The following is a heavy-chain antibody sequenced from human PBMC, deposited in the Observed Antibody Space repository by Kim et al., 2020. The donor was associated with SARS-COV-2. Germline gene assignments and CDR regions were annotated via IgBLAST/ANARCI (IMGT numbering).Heavy chain of an antibody. CDR3: AKFTSDTLFGVGH. D-gene: IGHD3-3*01. CDR1: GFTFSTYW. Sequence: GGSLRLSCAASGFTFSTYWMHWVRQVPGKGPVWVSRIRGGGISTSYADSVRGRFTISRDNAKNILYLQMNSLGPEDTAVYYCAKFTSDTLFGVGHWGQGT. CDR2: IRGGGIST. J-gene: IGHJ4*02. V-gene: IGHV3-74*01.